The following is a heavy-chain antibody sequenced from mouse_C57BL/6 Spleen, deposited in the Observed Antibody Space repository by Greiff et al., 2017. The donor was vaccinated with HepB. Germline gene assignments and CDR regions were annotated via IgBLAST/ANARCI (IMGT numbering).Heavy chain of an antibody. Sequence: EVHLVESGGGLVQPGGSLSLSCAASGFTFTAYYMSWVRQPPGKALEWLGCIRNKTNDYTTEYSASVKARFTISRDDSQSILYLQMNALRADDNATYFYARYNQYCYGYSCLTWIAYWGEGTLVTVSA. D-gene: IGHD1-1*01. CDR3: ARYNQYCYGYSCLTWIAY. CDR1: GFTFTAYY. CDR2: IRNKTNDYTT. V-gene: IGHV7-3*01. J-gene: IGHJ3*01.